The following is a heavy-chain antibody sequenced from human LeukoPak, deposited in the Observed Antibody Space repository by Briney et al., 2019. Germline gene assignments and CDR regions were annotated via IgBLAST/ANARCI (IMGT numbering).Heavy chain of an antibody. D-gene: IGHD2/OR15-2a*01. Sequence: GGSLRLSCAASGFTSSNAWMSWVRQAPGRGLEWVGRIKRKSDGGTTDYAAPVKGRFTISRDDSKNTLYLQMNSLKTEDTAVYYCTTSNMVEVRGYWGAFDIWGQGTMVTVSS. J-gene: IGHJ3*02. CDR1: GFTSSNAW. V-gene: IGHV3-15*01. CDR3: TTSNMVEVRGYWGAFDI. CDR2: IKRKSDGGTT.